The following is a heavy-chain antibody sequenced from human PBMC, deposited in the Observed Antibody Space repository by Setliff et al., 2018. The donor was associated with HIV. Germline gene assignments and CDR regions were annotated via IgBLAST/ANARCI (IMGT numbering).Heavy chain of an antibody. CDR2: IYPYDSDT. J-gene: IGHJ3*02. V-gene: IGHV5-51*01. CDR1: GYNFTTYW. CDR3: ARRPYYDSWSGHQAFDI. Sequence: GESLKISCKGSGYNFTTYWIGWVRQMPGKGLEWMGIIYPYDSDTRYSPSFQGQVTISADKSISTAYVQWSGLKASDTAMYYCARRPYYDSWSGHQAFDIWGQGTMVTVSS. D-gene: IGHD3-3*01.